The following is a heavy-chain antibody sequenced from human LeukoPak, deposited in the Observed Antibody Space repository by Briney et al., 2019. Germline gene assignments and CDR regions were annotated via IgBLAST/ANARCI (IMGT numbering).Heavy chain of an antibody. CDR2: IYYSGST. CDR1: GGSISSYY. J-gene: IGHJ5*02. V-gene: IGHV4-59*01. Sequence: SETMSLTCTVSGGSISSYYWSWIRQPPGKGLEWIGYIYYSGSTNYNPSLQSRVTISVDTSKNQLSLKLSSVTAADTAVYYCARGRNWFDPWGQGTLVTVSS. CDR3: ARGRNWFDP.